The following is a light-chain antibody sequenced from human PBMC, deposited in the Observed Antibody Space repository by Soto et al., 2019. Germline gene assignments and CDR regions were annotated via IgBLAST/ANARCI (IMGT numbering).Light chain of an antibody. J-gene: IGKJ1*01. CDR2: DAS. Sequence: DIQMTQSPSTLSASVGDRVTITCRASQSINRWLAWYQQKPGKAPKFLIYDASILESGVASRFSGSGFGTDSTLTSTRLQPDDFATYYCQQYDCYPRTFGQGTKVEIK. V-gene: IGKV1-5*01. CDR1: QSINRW. CDR3: QQYDCYPRT.